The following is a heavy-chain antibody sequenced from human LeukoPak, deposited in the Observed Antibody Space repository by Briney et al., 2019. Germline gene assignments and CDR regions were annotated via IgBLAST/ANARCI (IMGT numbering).Heavy chain of an antibody. V-gene: IGHV4-39*07. D-gene: IGHD1-26*01. CDR1: GGSISSTDHF. CDR2: MFYSGST. Sequence: SETLSLTCTVSGGSISSTDHFWGWLRQSPGAGLEWIGSMFYSGSTNYNPSLKSRVTISVDTSKNQFSLKLSSVTAADTAVYYCARLVGARWGFDYWGQGTLVTVSS. J-gene: IGHJ4*02. CDR3: ARLVGARWGFDY.